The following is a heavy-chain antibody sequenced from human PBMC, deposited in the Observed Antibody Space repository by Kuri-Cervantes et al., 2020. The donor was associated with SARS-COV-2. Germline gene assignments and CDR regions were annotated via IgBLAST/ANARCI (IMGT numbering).Heavy chain of an antibody. Sequence: GGSLRLSCAASGSTFSSYRLHWVRQAPGKGLVWVSRIKSDGSSTSYADSVKGRFTISRGNAQNTLYLQMTSLRAEDTAVYYCARAGITGTTFYFDYWGQGTLVTVSS. V-gene: IGHV3-74*01. CDR1: GSTFSSYR. J-gene: IGHJ4*02. CDR2: IKSDGSST. D-gene: IGHD1-7*01. CDR3: ARAGITGTTFYFDY.